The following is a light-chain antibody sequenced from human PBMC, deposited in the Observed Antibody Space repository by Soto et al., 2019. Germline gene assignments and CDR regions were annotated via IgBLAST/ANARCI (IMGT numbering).Light chain of an antibody. V-gene: IGLV4-69*01. J-gene: IGLJ3*02. CDR1: SLQSSYT. CDR2: LNSDGSH. CDR3: QTWGTGIEV. Sequence: QLVLTQSPSTSASLGASVKLTCTLSSLQSSYTIAWHQQQPEKGPRYLMTLNSDGSHSKGDGIPDRFSGSSSGAERYLSISSLQSEDEADYYCQTWGTGIEVFGGGTKLTVL.